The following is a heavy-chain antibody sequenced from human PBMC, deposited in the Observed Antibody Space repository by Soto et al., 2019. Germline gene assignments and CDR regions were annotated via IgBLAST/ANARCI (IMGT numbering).Heavy chain of an antibody. Sequence: QVQLVESGGGVVQPGRSLRLSCAASGFTFSSYGMHWVRQAPGKGLEWVAVIWYDGSNKYYADSVKGRFNISRDNSKNTLYLQMNSLRAENTAVYYCARDNSSSWYGQTNWFDPWGQGTLVTVSS. J-gene: IGHJ5*02. CDR2: IWYDGSNK. CDR3: ARDNSSSWYGQTNWFDP. V-gene: IGHV3-33*01. D-gene: IGHD6-13*01. CDR1: GFTFSSYG.